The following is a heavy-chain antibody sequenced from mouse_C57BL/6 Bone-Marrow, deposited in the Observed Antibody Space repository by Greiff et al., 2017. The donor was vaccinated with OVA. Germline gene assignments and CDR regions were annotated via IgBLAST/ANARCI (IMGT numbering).Heavy chain of an antibody. Sequence: EVQLQQSGPELVKPGASVKIPCKASGYTFTDYNMDWVKQSHGKSLEWIGDINPNNGGTINNQKFKGKATLTVDKSSSTAYMELRSLTSEDTAVYYCARSDYYGSNYAMDYWGQGTSVTVSS. V-gene: IGHV1-18*01. CDR1: GYTFTDYN. J-gene: IGHJ4*01. CDR2: INPNNGGT. CDR3: ARSDYYGSNYAMDY. D-gene: IGHD1-1*01.